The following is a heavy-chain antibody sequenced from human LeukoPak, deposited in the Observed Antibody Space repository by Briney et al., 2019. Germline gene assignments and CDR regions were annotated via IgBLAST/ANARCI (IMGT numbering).Heavy chain of an antibody. V-gene: IGHV4-30-2*01. Sequence: SETLSLTCAVSGGSISSGGYSWSWIRQPPGKGLEWIGYIYHSGSTYYNPSLKSRVTISVDRSKNQFSLKLSSVTAADTAVYYFGRGNWSCGRCYRGANWFDPWGQGTLVTVSS. J-gene: IGHJ5*02. CDR1: GGSISSGGYS. CDR2: IYHSGST. CDR3: GRGNWSCGRCYRGANWFDP. D-gene: IGHD2-15*01.